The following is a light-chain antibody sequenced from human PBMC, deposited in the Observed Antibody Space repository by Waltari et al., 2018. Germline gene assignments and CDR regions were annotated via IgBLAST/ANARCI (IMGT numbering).Light chain of an antibody. CDR3: SSYAGSNFVV. CDR1: SSDVGGYNY. CDR2: EVS. J-gene: IGLJ2*01. Sequence: QSALAQPPSASGSPGQSVTISCTGTSSDVGGYNYVSLYQQHPGKAPKLMIYEVSKRPSGVTDRFSGSKSGNTASLTVSGLQAEEEAAYYCSSYAGSNFVVFGGGTKVTVL. V-gene: IGLV2-8*01.